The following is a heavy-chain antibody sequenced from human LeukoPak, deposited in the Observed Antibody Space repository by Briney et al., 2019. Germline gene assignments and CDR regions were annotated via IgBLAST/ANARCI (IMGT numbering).Heavy chain of an antibody. CDR1: GGSISSYY. J-gene: IGHJ4*02. Sequence: PSETLSLTCTVSGGSISSYYWSWIRQPPGKGLEWIGYIYYSGSTNYNLSLKSRVTISVDTSKNQFSLKLSSVTAADTAVYYCARCGYSYGSIYYFDYWGQGTLVTVSS. CDR2: IYYSGST. V-gene: IGHV4-59*01. CDR3: ARCGYSYGSIYYFDY. D-gene: IGHD5-18*01.